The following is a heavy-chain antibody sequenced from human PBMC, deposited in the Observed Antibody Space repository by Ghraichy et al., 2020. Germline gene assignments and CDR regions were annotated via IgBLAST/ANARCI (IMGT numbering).Heavy chain of an antibody. D-gene: IGHD6-19*01. J-gene: IGHJ6*02. V-gene: IGHV3-23*01. CDR1: GFTFSSYA. CDR3: AKDQSREWLAHNYYYYYYGMDV. CDR2: ISGSGGST. Sequence: GSLRLSCAASGFTFSSYAMSWVRQAPGKGLEWVSAISGSGGSTYYADSVKGRFTISRDNSKNTLYLQMNSLRAEDTAVYYCAKDQSREWLAHNYYYYYYGMDVWGQGTTVTVSS.